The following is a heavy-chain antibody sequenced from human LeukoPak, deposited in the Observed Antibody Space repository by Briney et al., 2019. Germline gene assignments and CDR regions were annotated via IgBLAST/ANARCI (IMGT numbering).Heavy chain of an antibody. D-gene: IGHD3-10*01. CDR2: IYYSGST. Sequence: SETLSLTCTVSGGSISSGGYYWSWIRQHPGKGLEWIGYIYYSGSTYYNPSLKSRVTISVDTSKNQFSLKLSSVTAADTAVYYCAMARITMVRGVIMPDAFDIWGQGTMVTVSS. V-gene: IGHV4-31*03. J-gene: IGHJ3*02. CDR3: AMARITMVRGVIMPDAFDI. CDR1: GGSISSGGYY.